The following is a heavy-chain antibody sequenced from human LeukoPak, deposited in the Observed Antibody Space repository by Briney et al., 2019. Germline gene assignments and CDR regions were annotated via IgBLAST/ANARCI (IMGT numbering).Heavy chain of an antibody. D-gene: IGHD3-16*01. CDR2: ISSGGDRT. V-gene: IGHV3-23*01. Sequence: GGSLRLSCSATGFTFSGYAFSWVRQAPGKGLEWVSAISSGGDRTYYVDSVVGRFTISRDNSKNMLLLHMSSLRAEDAAMYYCTREAVATGYGYDWGQGTLVTVSS. CDR3: TREAVATGYGYD. CDR1: GFTFSGYA. J-gene: IGHJ4*02.